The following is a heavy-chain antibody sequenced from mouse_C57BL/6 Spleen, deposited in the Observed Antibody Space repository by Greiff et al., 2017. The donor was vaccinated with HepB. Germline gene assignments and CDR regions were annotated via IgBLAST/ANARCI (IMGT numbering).Heavy chain of an antibody. CDR3: ARPLYDGYYAWFAY. D-gene: IGHD2-3*01. Sequence: EVKVVESGGGLVKPGGSLKLSCAASGFTFSDYGMHWVRQAPEKGLEWVAYISSGSSTIYYADTVKGRFTISRDNAKNTLFLQMTSLRSEDTAMYYCARPLYDGYYAWFAYWGQGTLVTVSA. CDR1: GFTFSDYG. J-gene: IGHJ3*01. CDR2: ISSGSSTI. V-gene: IGHV5-17*01.